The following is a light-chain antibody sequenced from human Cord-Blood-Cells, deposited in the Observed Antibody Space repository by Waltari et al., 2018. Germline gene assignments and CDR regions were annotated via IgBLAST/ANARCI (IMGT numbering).Light chain of an antibody. J-gene: IGKJ2*01. CDR2: LGS. V-gene: IGKV2-28*01. CDR3: MQALQTPYT. CDR1: QSLLHSNGYNY. Sequence: DIVMTQTPTSQPVPPGEPASISCRSSQSLLHSNGYNYLDWYLQKPWQSPQLLIYLGSNRASGVPDRFSGSGSGTDFTLKISRVEAEDVGVYYFMQALQTPYTFGQGTKLEIK.